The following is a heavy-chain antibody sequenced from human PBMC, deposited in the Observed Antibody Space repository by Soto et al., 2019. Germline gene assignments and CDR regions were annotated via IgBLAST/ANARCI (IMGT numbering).Heavy chain of an antibody. J-gene: IGHJ6*03. D-gene: IGHD2-15*01. V-gene: IGHV1-46*03. CDR2: INPSGGST. CDR3: ATVSVVPLYKDV. CDR1: GYTFTSYY. Sequence: ASVKVSCKASGYTFTSYYMHWVRQAPGQGLEWMGIINPSGGSTSYAQKFQGRVTMTRDTSTSTVYMELSSLRSEDTAVYYCATVSVVPLYKDVWGKGTTVTVYS.